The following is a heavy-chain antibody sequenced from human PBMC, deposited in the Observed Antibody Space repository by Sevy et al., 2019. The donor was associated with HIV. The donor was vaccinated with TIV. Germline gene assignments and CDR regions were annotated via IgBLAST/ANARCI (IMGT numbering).Heavy chain of an antibody. D-gene: IGHD2-21*02. V-gene: IGHV3-7*01. Sequence: GGSLRLSCAASAFTFSNYWMSWVRQAPGKGLEWVAKIRQDGSEKYYVDSVKGRFPISRDNATSSLYLHMHSLRAEDTAVYYCARAYYKFCGGDCYLDYWGQGTLVTVSS. CDR1: AFTFSNYW. CDR3: ARAYYKFCGGDCYLDY. CDR2: IRQDGSEK. J-gene: IGHJ4*02.